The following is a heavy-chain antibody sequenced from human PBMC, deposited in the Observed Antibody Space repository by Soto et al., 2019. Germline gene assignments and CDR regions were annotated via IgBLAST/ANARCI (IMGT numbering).Heavy chain of an antibody. CDR3: ARDGADDYYYYYGMDG. CDR1: GFTFSSYS. V-gene: IGHV3-48*01. J-gene: IGHJ6*02. D-gene: IGHD3-16*01. Sequence: EVQLVESGGGLVQPGGSLRLSCAASGFTFSSYSMNWVRQAPGKGLEWVSYISSSSSTIYYADSVKGRFTISRDNAKNSLYLQMNSLRAEDTAVYYCARDGADDYYYYYGMDGWGQGTTVTVSS. CDR2: ISSSSSTI.